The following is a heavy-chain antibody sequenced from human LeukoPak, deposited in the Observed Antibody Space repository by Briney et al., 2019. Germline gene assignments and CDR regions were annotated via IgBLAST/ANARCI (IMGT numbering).Heavy chain of an antibody. CDR3: AKTVGATIGGEDYFDY. Sequence: PGGSLRLSCAASGFTFSSYAMSWVRQAPGKGLEWVSAISGSGGSTYYADSVKGRFTISRDNSKNTLYLQMNSLRAEDTAVNYCAKTVGATIGGEDYFDYWGQGTLVTVSS. D-gene: IGHD1-26*01. CDR1: GFTFSSYA. CDR2: ISGSGGST. V-gene: IGHV3-23*01. J-gene: IGHJ4*02.